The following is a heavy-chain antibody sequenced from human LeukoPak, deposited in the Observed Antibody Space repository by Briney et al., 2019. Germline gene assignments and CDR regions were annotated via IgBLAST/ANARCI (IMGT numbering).Heavy chain of an antibody. CDR1: GXSISSGGYY. J-gene: IGHJ5*02. Sequence: SETLSLTCTVSGXSISSGGYYWSWIRQHAGKGLEWIGYISHSGSTYYNPSLKSRVTISVDTSKDNFSLRLTSVTAADTAVYYCARDLWFGEYNWFDPWGQGTLVTVSS. CDR2: ISHSGST. V-gene: IGHV4-31*03. CDR3: ARDLWFGEYNWFDP. D-gene: IGHD3-10*01.